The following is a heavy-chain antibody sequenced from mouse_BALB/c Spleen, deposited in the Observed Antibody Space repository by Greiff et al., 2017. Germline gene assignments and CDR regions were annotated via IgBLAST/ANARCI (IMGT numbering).Heavy chain of an antibody. CDR1: GYSITSDYA. CDR2: ISYSGST. V-gene: IGHV3-2*02. Sequence: EVQGVESGPGLVKPSQSLSLTCTVTGYSITSDYAWNWIRQFPGNKLEWMGYISYSGSTSYNPSLKSRISITRDTSKNQFFLQLNSVTTEDTATYYCARGDLLRTYYFDYWGQGTTLTVSS. D-gene: IGHD1-1*01. CDR3: ARGDLLRTYYFDY. J-gene: IGHJ2*01.